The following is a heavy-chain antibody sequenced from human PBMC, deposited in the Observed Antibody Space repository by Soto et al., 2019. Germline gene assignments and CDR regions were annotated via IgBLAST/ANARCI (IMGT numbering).Heavy chain of an antibody. Sequence: GGSLRLCCAASGFTFSSYAMSWVRQAPRKGLEWVSAISGSGGSTYYADSVKGRFTISRDNSKNTLYLQMNSLRAEDTAVYYCAKDAITSPGYSYGHTDYWGQGTLVTVSS. CDR3: AKDAITSPGYSYGHTDY. V-gene: IGHV3-23*01. J-gene: IGHJ4*02. D-gene: IGHD5-18*01. CDR1: GFTFSSYA. CDR2: ISGSGGST.